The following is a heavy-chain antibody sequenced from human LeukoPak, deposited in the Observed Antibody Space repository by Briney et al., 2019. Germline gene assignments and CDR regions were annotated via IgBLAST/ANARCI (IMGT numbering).Heavy chain of an antibody. CDR3: AGSTITMVRGVIITPTGFDP. J-gene: IGHJ5*02. CDR1: GGSISSYY. Sequence: SETLSLTCTVSGGSISSYYWSWIRQPPGKGLEWIGYIYYSGSTNYNPSLKSRVTISVDTSKNQFSLKLSSVTAADTAVYYCAGSTITMVRGVIITPTGFDPWGQGTLVTVSS. CDR2: IYYSGST. V-gene: IGHV4-59*01. D-gene: IGHD3-10*01.